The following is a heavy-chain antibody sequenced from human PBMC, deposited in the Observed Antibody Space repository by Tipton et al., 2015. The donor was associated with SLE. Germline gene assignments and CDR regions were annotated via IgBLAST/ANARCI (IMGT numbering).Heavy chain of an antibody. V-gene: IGHV4-59*12. CDR2: IYYSGST. J-gene: IGHJ5*02. CDR3: ARAINNWFDP. CDR1: GGSISPYY. Sequence: GLVKPSETLSVTCTVSGGSISPYYWSWIRQPPGKGLEWIGSIYYSGSTYYNPSLKSRVTISLDTSKNQFSLKLTSVTAADTAMYYCARAINNWFDPWGQGTLVTVSS. D-gene: IGHD3-9*01.